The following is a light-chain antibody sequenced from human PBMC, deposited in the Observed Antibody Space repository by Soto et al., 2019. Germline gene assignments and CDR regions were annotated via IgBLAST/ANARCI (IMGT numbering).Light chain of an antibody. J-gene: IGKJ2*01. CDR2: GAS. Sequence: EIVLTQSPGTLSLSPGERATLSCRASQSVSSSYLAWYQQKPGQAPRLLIYGASRRATGIPDRFSGSGSGTDFPLTNSRLEPEDGAVYYCQQYGSSPYTFGQGTKLEIK. CDR3: QQYGSSPYT. V-gene: IGKV3-20*01. CDR1: QSVSSSY.